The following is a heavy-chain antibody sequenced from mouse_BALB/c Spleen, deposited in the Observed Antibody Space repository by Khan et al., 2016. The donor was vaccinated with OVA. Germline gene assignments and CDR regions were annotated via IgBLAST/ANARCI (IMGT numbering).Heavy chain of an antibody. Sequence: VQLQVSGPGLVAPSQSLSITCTISGFSLTNYGVHWVRQPPGKGLEWLVLMWSDGSTTYNSALKSRLTISKDNSKSQVFLKMNSLQTDDTAMYFCARQPCYHYNVMDYWGQGTSVTVSS. CDR1: GFSLTNYG. V-gene: IGHV2-6-1*01. CDR3: ARQPCYHYNVMDY. J-gene: IGHJ4*01. CDR2: MWSDGST.